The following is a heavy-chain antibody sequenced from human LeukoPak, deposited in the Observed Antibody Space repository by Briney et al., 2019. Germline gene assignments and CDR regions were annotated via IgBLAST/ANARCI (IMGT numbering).Heavy chain of an antibody. CDR2: ISSSSSTI. CDR3: ARKDYYDIGNYGMDV. CDR1: GFTFSSYS. D-gene: IGHD3-22*01. J-gene: IGHJ6*02. Sequence: GGSLRLSCAASGFTFSSYSMNWVRQAPGKGLEWVSYISSSSSTIYYADSVKGRFTISRDNAKNSLYLQINSLRDEDTAVYYCARKDYYDIGNYGMDVWGQGTTVTVSS. V-gene: IGHV3-48*02.